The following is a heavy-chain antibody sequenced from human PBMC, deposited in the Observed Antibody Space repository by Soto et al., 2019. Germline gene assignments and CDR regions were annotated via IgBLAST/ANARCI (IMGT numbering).Heavy chain of an antibody. V-gene: IGHV1-69*01. D-gene: IGHD4-17*01. CDR3: AREVGYGDFSAALLD. J-gene: IGHJ4*02. CDR1: GGTFSSHS. CDR2: IITLFGTA. Sequence: VQLMQSGAEVKKPGSSVKVSCKASGGTFSSHSINWVRQAPGPGLEWMGGIITLFGTANYAQNFQGRVTITADQSTSTAYMELNSLRSDDTAVYFCAREVGYGDFSAALLDWGQGTLVTVSS.